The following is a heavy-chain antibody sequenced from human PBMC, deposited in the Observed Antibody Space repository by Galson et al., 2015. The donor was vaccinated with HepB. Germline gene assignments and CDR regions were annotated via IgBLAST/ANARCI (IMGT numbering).Heavy chain of an antibody. CDR2: INACNGNI. V-gene: IGHV1-3*01. CDR3: AVTGMGVMGGGSFDY. CDR1: GYNFTTYA. J-gene: IGHJ4*02. Sequence: SVKVSCKASGYNFTTYAIYWVRLAPGQRLEWMGWINACNGNIKYSQKLQGRVTITRDTSASTAYMELNSLRSEDTAVYYCAVTGMGVMGGGSFDYWGQGTVVTVSS. D-gene: IGHD3-16*01.